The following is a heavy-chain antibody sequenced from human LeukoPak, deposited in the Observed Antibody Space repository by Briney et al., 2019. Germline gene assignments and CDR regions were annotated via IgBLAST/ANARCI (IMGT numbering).Heavy chain of an antibody. CDR3: ARDKGEAREFLARASFDP. V-gene: IGHV3-21*01. Sequence: PGGSLRLSCAASGFTFSSYSMNWVRQAPGKGLEWVSSISSSSSYIYYADSVKGRFTISRDNAKNSLYLQMNSLRAEDTAVYYCARDKGEAREFLARASFDPWGQGTLVTVSS. CDR2: ISSSSSYI. J-gene: IGHJ5*02. CDR1: GFTFSSYS. D-gene: IGHD3-3*01.